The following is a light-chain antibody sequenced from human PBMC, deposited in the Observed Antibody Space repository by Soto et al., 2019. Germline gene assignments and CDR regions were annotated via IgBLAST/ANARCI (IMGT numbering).Light chain of an antibody. J-gene: IGLJ1*01. CDR3: ISYKTDDTFV. Sequence: QSALTQPASVSGSPGQSITISCAGTRSDIGASHSVSWYQHLPGRSPTLIIYEATNRPSGVSERFSGSKAGDTASLTISGLQADDESEYFCISYKTDDTFVFGGGTKLTVL. CDR2: EAT. CDR1: RSDIGASHS. V-gene: IGLV2-14*01.